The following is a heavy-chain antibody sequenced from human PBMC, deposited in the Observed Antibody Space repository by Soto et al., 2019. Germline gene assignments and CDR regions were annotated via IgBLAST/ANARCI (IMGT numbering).Heavy chain of an antibody. CDR2: IWYDGSNK. D-gene: IGHD3-22*01. CDR3: ARDDYDSSGYYYVDY. V-gene: IGHV3-33*01. Sequence: PGGSLRLSCEASGFTFSSYGMHWVRQAPGKGLEWVAVIWYDGSNKYYADSLKGRFTISRDNSKKTLYLQVNSLRAEDTAVYFCARDDYDSSGYYYVDYWGQGTLVTVSS. CDR1: GFTFSSYG. J-gene: IGHJ4*02.